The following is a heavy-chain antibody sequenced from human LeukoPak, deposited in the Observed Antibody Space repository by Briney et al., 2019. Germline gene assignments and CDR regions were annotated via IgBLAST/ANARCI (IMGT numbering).Heavy chain of an antibody. V-gene: IGHV3-23*01. D-gene: IGHD1-1*01. CDR3: AKLWVQLERRIVTPDYYYYYGMDV. Sequence: PGGSLRLSCAASGFTFSSYAMSWVRQAPGKGLEWVSAISGSGGSTYYADSVKGRFTISRDNSKNTLYLQMNSLRAEDTAVYYCAKLWVQLERRIVTPDYYYYYGMDVWGQGTTVTVSS. J-gene: IGHJ6*02. CDR2: ISGSGGST. CDR1: GFTFSSYA.